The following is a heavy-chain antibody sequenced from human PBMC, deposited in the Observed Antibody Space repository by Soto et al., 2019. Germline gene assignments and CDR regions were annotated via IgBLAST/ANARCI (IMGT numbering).Heavy chain of an antibody. Sequence: SVKVSCKASGGTFSSYTISWVRQAPGQGLEWMGRIIPILGIANYAQKSQGRVTITADKSTSTAYMELSSLRSEDTAVYYCARDQRHTIFGVVIPYYFDYWGQGTLKARSGYCTNGVCYLFGDPMDVWGKGTTVTVS. CDR2: IIPILGIA. J-gene: IGHJ6*03. CDR3: ARDQRHTIFGVVIPYYFDYWGQGTLKARSGYCTNGVCYLFGDPMDV. V-gene: IGHV1-69*04. D-gene: IGHD2-8*01. CDR1: GGTFSSYT.